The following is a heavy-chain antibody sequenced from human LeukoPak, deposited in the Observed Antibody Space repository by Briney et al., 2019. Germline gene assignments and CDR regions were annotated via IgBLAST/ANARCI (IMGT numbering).Heavy chain of an antibody. CDR1: GGSISSYY. CDR3: ASSRAGSSGATTVKLDY. J-gene: IGHJ4*02. Sequence: SETLSLTCTVSGGSISSYYWSWIRQPPGKGLEWIGYIYYSGSTNYNPSLKSRVTMSVDTSKNQFSLKLSSVTAADTAVYYCASSRAGSSGATTVKLDYWGQGTLVTVSS. D-gene: IGHD4-17*01. V-gene: IGHV4-59*12. CDR2: IYYSGST.